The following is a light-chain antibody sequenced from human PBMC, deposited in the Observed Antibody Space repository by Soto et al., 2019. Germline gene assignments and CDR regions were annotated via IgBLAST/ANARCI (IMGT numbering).Light chain of an antibody. J-gene: IGKJ2*01. Sequence: EVVLTQSPATLSLSPGERATLSCGASQSVSSSYLGWYQQKPGLAPRLLIYDVSTRAAGIPDRFSGSGSGTDFTLTISGLEPEDSAVYYCQQYGTSPRTFGQGTKLEIK. CDR1: QSVSSSY. V-gene: IGKV3D-20*01. CDR2: DVS. CDR3: QQYGTSPRT.